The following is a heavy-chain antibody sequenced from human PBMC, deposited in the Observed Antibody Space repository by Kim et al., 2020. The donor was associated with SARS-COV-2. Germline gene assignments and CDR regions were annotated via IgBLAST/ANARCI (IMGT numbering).Heavy chain of an antibody. D-gene: IGHD1-26*01. CDR3: ARQVHHVGSGTGWFDP. J-gene: IGHJ5*02. CDR1: GGSLSSSSYY. Sequence: SETLSLTCTVSGGSLSSSSYYWGWIRQPPGKGLEWIGYIYYSGSTYYNPSLKSRVTISVDRSKNQFSLKLSSVTAADTAVYYCARQVHHVGSGTGWFDPWGQGTLVTVSS. CDR2: IYYSGST. V-gene: IGHV4-39*07.